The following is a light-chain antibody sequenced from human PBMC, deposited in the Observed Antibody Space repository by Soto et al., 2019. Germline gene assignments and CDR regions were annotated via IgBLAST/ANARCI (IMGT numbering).Light chain of an antibody. CDR2: EVS. CDR1: SSDVGSYNL. J-gene: IGLJ2*01. CDR3: CSYAAGSTLL. V-gene: IGLV2-23*02. Sequence: QSVLTQPASVSGSPGQSITISCAGTSSDVGSYNLVSWYQHHPGKAPELMIYEVSKRRSGGSNRFTGSKSGNTASLTISGLQAEDEADYHCCSYAAGSTLLFGGGTQLTVL.